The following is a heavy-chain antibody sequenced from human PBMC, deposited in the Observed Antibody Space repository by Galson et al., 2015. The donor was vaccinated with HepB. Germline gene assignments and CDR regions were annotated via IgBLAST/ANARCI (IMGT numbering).Heavy chain of an antibody. V-gene: IGHV3-21*01. CDR3: VRAAFSGTSDAPVDF. Sequence: SLRLSCAASGFMFNRYSMNWVRQSPGKGLEWLSNISGGSSYIYDADSVKGRFTISRDNARNSLYLQMNSLRAEDTAVYYCVRAAFSGTSDAPVDFWGQGTLVTVSS. CDR1: GFMFNRYS. D-gene: IGHD3-3*02. J-gene: IGHJ4*02. CDR2: ISGGSSYI.